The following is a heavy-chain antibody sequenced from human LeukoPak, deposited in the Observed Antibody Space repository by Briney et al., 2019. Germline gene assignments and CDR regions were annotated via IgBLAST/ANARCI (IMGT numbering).Heavy chain of an antibody. CDR3: ARGRASSSSFFDY. CDR1: GYTYTSYD. Sequence: ASVKVSCKASGYTYTSYDINWVRQATGQGLEWMGWMHPNSGNTGYAQKLQGRVTMTTDTSTSTAYMELRSLRSDDTAVYYCARGRASSSSFFDYWGQGTLVTVSS. D-gene: IGHD6-6*01. J-gene: IGHJ4*02. CDR2: MHPNSGNT. V-gene: IGHV1-8*02.